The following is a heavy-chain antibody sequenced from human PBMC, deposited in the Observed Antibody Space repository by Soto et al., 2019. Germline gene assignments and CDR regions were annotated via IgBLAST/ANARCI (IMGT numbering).Heavy chain of an antibody. J-gene: IGHJ6*02. CDR2: IYHSGST. CDR3: ARDKASSGWYRLNYGMDV. CDR1: GGSISSSNW. Sequence: PSETLSLTCAVSGGSISSSNWWSWVRQPPGKGLEWIGEIYHSGSTNYNLSLKSRVTISVDKSKNQFSLKLSSVTAADTAVYYCARDKASSGWYRLNYGMDVWGQGTTVTVSS. D-gene: IGHD6-19*01. V-gene: IGHV4-4*02.